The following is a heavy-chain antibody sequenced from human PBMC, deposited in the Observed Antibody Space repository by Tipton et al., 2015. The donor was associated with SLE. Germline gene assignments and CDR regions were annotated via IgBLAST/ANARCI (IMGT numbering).Heavy chain of an antibody. CDR2: VYDSGSS. CDR1: GGSMIASG. V-gene: IGHV4-59*01. Sequence: GLVKPSGTLCLICVDSGGSMIASGWSWVRQAPGKGLEWNGCVYDSGSSNYNTSLKSRVTISVDTSKNQFSLKLSSVTAADTAGYYCARDFPGEFDWFDAFDIWGQGTLVTVSS. CDR3: ARDFPGEFDWFDAFDI. J-gene: IGHJ3*02. D-gene: IGHD3-9*01.